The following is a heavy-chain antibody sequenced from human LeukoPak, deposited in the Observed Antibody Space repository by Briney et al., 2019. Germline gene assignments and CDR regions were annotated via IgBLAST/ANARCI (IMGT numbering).Heavy chain of an antibody. D-gene: IGHD3-3*01. CDR3: ARGDGDFWSGEYYYVMDV. Sequence: ASVKVSCKASGYTFTNYYMHWVRQAPGQGLEWMGIINPSGGSTSYAQKFQGRVTMTRDTSTSTVYMELSSLRSEDTAAYYCARGDGDFWSGEYYYVMDVWGQGTTVTVSS. CDR1: GYTFTNYY. J-gene: IGHJ6*02. V-gene: IGHV1-46*01. CDR2: INPSGGST.